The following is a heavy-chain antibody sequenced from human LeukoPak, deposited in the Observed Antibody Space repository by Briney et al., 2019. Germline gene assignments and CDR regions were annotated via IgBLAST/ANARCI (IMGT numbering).Heavy chain of an antibody. D-gene: IGHD2-2*01. J-gene: IGHJ4*02. Sequence: SVKVFCKASGGTFSSYAISTVPQAPGQGLEWMGRIIPILGIANYAQKFQGRVTITADKSTSTAYMELSSLRSEDTAVYYCARYRMPAALDYWGQGTLVTVSS. CDR1: GGTFSSYA. CDR3: ARYRMPAALDY. V-gene: IGHV1-69*04. CDR2: IIPILGIA.